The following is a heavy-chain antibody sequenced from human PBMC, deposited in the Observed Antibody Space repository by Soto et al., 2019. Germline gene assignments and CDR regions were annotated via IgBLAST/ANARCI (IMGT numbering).Heavy chain of an antibody. D-gene: IGHD4-17*01. CDR2: ISSSSSYI. V-gene: IGHV3-21*01. Sequence: AGGSLRLSCAASGFTFSSYSMNWVRQAPGKGLEWVSSISSSSSYIYYADSVKGRFTISRDNAKNSLYLQMNSLRAEDTAVYYCARDRDYGDYVFYFDYWGQEPWSPSPQ. CDR3: ARDRDYGDYVFYFDY. J-gene: IGHJ4*01. CDR1: GFTFSSYS.